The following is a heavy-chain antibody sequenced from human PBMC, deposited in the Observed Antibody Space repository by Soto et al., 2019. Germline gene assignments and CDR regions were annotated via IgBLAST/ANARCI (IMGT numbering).Heavy chain of an antibody. CDR2: IYYSGST. J-gene: IGHJ5*02. V-gene: IGHV4-31*03. D-gene: IGHD6-13*01. Sequence: PSETLSLTCTVSGGSISSGGYYWSWIRQHPGKGLEWIGYIYYSGSTYYNPSLKSRVTISVDTSKNQFSLKLSSVTAADTAVYYCARVFSDSSSFFDPWGQGTLVTVSS. CDR3: ARVFSDSSSFFDP. CDR1: GGSISSGGYY.